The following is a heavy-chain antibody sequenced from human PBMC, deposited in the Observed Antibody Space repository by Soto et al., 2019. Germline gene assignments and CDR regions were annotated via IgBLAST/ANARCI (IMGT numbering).Heavy chain of an antibody. Sequence: GESLKISCAASGFTFSSYAMSWVRQAPGKGLEWVSAISGSGGSTYYADSVKGRFTISRDNSKNTLYLQMNSLRAEDTAVYYCAKSLTGDDAFDIWGQGTMVTVSS. J-gene: IGHJ3*02. D-gene: IGHD7-27*01. V-gene: IGHV3-23*01. CDR3: AKSLTGDDAFDI. CDR2: ISGSGGST. CDR1: GFTFSSYA.